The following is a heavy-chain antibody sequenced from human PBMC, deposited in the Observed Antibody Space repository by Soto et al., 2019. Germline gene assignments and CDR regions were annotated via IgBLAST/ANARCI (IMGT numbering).Heavy chain of an antibody. Sequence: GGSLRLSCAASGFTFSSYAMSWVRQAPGKGLEWVSAISGSGGSTYYADSVKGRFTISRDNSKNTLYLQMNSLRAEDTAVYYCAKEAIVGVGADRPRHGMDVWGQGTTVTVSS. D-gene: IGHD2-2*01. J-gene: IGHJ6*02. CDR2: ISGSGGST. CDR1: GFTFSSYA. V-gene: IGHV3-23*01. CDR3: AKEAIVGVGADRPRHGMDV.